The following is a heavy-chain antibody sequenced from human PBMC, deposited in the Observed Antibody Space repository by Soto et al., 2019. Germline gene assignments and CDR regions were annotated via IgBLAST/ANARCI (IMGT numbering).Heavy chain of an antibody. V-gene: IGHV4-34*01. CDR3: ASFPQVEMATIKDY. J-gene: IGHJ4*02. CDR1: GGSFSGYY. Sequence: SETLSLTCSVYGGSFSGYYWSWIRQPPGKGLEWIGEINHSGSTNYNPSLKSRVTISVDTSKNQFSLKLSSVTAADTAVYYCASFPQVEMATIKDYWGQGTLVTVSS. CDR2: INHSGST. D-gene: IGHD5-12*01.